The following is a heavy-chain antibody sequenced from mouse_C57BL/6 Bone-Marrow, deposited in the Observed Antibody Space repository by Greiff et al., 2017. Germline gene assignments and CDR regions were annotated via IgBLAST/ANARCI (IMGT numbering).Heavy chain of an antibody. CDR2: INPNNGGT. CDR3: ARRLLGYAMDY. D-gene: IGHD2-3*01. CDR1: GYTFTDYN. V-gene: IGHV1-18*01. J-gene: IGHJ4*01. Sequence: EVQVVESGPELVKPGASVKIPCKASGYTFTDYNMDWVKQSHGKSLEWIGDINPNNGGTIYNQKFKGKATLTVDKSSSTAYMELRSLTSEDTAVYYCARRLLGYAMDYWGQGTSVTVSS.